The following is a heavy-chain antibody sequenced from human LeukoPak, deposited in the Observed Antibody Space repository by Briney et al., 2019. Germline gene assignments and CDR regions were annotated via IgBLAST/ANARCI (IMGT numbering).Heavy chain of an antibody. J-gene: IGHJ3*02. V-gene: IGHV4-59*01. Sequence: SETLSLTCTVSGGSISSYYWSWIRQPPGKGPEWIGYIYYSGSTNYNPSLKSRVTISIDTSKNQFSLKLSSVTAADTAVYYCAGYKDIVVVVAGGAFDIWGQGTMVTVSS. D-gene: IGHD2-15*01. CDR1: GGSISSYY. CDR2: IYYSGST. CDR3: AGYKDIVVVVAGGAFDI.